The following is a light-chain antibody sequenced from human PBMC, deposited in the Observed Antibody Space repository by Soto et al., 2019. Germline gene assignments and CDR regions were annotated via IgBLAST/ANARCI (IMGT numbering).Light chain of an antibody. CDR3: QQYYNIPKT. V-gene: IGKV4-1*01. J-gene: IGKJ1*01. CDR1: QSVLYSSNNKNY. CDR2: WAS. Sequence: DISLTQAPVSVAVSIDHRATITCKSIQSVLYSSNNKNYLTWYQQKPGQPPKLLIYWASTRESGVPDRFSGSGSGTDFTLTISSLQAEDVAVYYCQQYYNIPKTSAQPSKVDIK.